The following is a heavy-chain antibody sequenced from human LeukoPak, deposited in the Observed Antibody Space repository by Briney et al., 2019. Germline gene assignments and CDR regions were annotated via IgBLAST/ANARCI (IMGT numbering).Heavy chain of an antibody. CDR1: GGSLSGYY. Sequence: SETLSLTCAVYGGSLSGYYWNWIRQPPGKGLEWIGEINHSGSTNYNPSLKSRVTISVDTSKNQFSLKLSSVTAADTAVYYCATYDSSGYYRYFDYWGQGTLVTVSS. CDR2: INHSGST. CDR3: ATYDSSGYYRYFDY. D-gene: IGHD3-22*01. V-gene: IGHV4-34*01. J-gene: IGHJ4*02.